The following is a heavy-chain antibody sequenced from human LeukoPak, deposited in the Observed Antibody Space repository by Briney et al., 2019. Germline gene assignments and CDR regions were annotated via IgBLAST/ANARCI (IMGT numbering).Heavy chain of an antibody. CDR3: ARAPPSCSSTSCAEYYFDY. J-gene: IGHJ4*02. D-gene: IGHD2-2*01. CDR1: GGSISSGSYY. CDR2: IYTSGST. V-gene: IGHV4-61*02. Sequence: PSETLSLTCTVSGGSISSGSYYWSWIRQPAGKGLEWTGRIYTSGSTNYNPSLKSRVTISVDTSKNQFSLKLSSVTAADTAVYYCARAPPSCSSTSCAEYYFDYWGQGTLVTVSS.